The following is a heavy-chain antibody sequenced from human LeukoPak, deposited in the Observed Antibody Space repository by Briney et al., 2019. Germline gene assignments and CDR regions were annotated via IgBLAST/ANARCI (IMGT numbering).Heavy chain of an antibody. CDR1: GFTFSSYA. CDR3: AKDRITMVRGVPNDAFDI. J-gene: IGHJ3*02. Sequence: GGSLRLSCAASGFTFSSYAMSWVRQAPGKGLEWVSAISGSGGSTYYADSVKGRFTISRDNSKNTLYLQMNSLRAEDTAVYYCAKDRITMVRGVPNDAFDISGQGTMVTVSS. CDR2: ISGSGGST. D-gene: IGHD3-10*01. V-gene: IGHV3-23*01.